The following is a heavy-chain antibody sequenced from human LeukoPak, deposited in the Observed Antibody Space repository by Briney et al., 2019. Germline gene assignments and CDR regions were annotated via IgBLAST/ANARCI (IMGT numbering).Heavy chain of an antibody. Sequence: GGSLRLSCAASGFTFSSYAMHWVRQAPGKGLEWVAVISYDGSNKYYVDSVKGRFTISRDNSKNTLYLQMNSLRAEDTAVYYCARDRGYYYDSSGYPDYWGQGTLVTVSS. J-gene: IGHJ4*02. CDR1: GFTFSSYA. CDR2: ISYDGSNK. V-gene: IGHV3-30-3*01. D-gene: IGHD3-22*01. CDR3: ARDRGYYYDSSGYPDY.